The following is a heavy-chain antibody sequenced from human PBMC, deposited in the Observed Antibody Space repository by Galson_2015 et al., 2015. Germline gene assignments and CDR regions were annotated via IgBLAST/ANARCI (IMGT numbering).Heavy chain of an antibody. CDR3: AKGVGSDFYYANDY. Sequence: SLRLSCAVSGFTFSSYAMRWVRQAPGKGLEWVSLITASGGSPYYADSVKRRFTISRDNSKNTLYLQMSSLRSEDTAMYFCAKGVGSDFYYANDYWGQGTLVTVSS. D-gene: IGHD3-22*01. V-gene: IGHV3-23*01. CDR1: GFTFSSYA. CDR2: ITASGGSP. J-gene: IGHJ4*02.